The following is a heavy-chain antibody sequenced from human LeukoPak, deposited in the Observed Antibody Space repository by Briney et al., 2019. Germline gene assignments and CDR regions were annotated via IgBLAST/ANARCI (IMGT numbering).Heavy chain of an antibody. Sequence: ASVKVSCKASGFTFTSSAMQWVRQARGQRLEWIGWIVVGSGNTNYAQKFQERVTITRDMSTSTAYMELSSLRSEDTAVYYCAAAVGATGPYFDYWGQGTLVTVSS. CDR1: GFTFTSSA. CDR2: IVVGSGNT. D-gene: IGHD1-26*01. V-gene: IGHV1-58*02. CDR3: AAAVGATGPYFDY. J-gene: IGHJ4*02.